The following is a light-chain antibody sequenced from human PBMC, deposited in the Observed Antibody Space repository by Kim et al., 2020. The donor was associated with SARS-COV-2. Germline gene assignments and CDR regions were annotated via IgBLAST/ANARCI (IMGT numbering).Light chain of an antibody. J-gene: IGLJ3*02. CDR1: SLRSYY. CDR2: GKN. CDR3: NSRDSRHNHLL. V-gene: IGLV3-19*01. Sequence: SSELTQDPAVSVALGQTVRITCQGDSLRSYYASWYQQKPGQAPVLVIYGKNNRPSGIPDRFSGSSSGNTASLTITGAQAEDEADYYCNSRDSRHNHLLFG.